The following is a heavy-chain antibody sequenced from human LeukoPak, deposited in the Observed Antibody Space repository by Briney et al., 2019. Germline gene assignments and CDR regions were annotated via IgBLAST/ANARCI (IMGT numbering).Heavy chain of an antibody. CDR2: ISGSGNGFSI. V-gene: IGHV3-64D*06. J-gene: IGHJ4*02. CDR1: GFVFTIYT. Sequence: GGSLRLSCSASGFVFTIYTMYWVRQAPGKGPEYVSTISGSGNGFSIYYADSVKGRFTISRDDSKSILYLQMNGLRSEDTAVYYCVKDFGRIRGTPDSWGQGTLVTVSS. D-gene: IGHD1-26*01. CDR3: VKDFGRIRGTPDS.